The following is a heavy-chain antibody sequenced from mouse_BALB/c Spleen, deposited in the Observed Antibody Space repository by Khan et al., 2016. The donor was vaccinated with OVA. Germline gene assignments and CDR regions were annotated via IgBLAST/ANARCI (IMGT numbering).Heavy chain of an antibody. CDR2: INPNNGGT. V-gene: IGHV1S81*02. CDR3: TCARNGTFAY. CDR1: GYTFTSYY. Sequence: QVQLKESGAELVKPGASVRLSCKASGYTFTSYYLYRVKQRPGQGLEWIGDINPNNGGTNFNEKFRTKATLTVDKSSNTAYMELSRLTSEDSAVXNCTCARNGTFAYWGQGTPVTVSA. J-gene: IGHJ3*01. D-gene: IGHD3-1*01.